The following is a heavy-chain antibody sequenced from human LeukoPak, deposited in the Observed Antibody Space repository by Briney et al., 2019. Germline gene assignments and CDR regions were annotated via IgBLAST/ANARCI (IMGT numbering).Heavy chain of an antibody. V-gene: IGHV3-11*01. D-gene: IGHD4-23*01. CDR1: GFTFSDYY. Sequence: GGSLRLSCTASGFTFSDYYMSWIRQAPGKGLEWVSYISSSGSAIYYADSVKGRFTISRDNAKNSLYLQMNSLRAEDTAVYYCAKDPGYGGNPPVFDYWGQGTLVTVSS. J-gene: IGHJ4*02. CDR3: AKDPGYGGNPPVFDY. CDR2: ISSSGSAI.